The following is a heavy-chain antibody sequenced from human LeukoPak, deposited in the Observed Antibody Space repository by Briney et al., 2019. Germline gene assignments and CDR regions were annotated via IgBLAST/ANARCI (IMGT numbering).Heavy chain of an antibody. D-gene: IGHD2-21*02. Sequence: PGGSLRLSCAASGFTFSSYAMHWVRQAPGKGLEWVAVISYDGSNKYYADSVKGRFTISRDNSKNTLYLQMNSLRAEDTAVYYCHVVATAYDAFDIWGQGTMVTVSS. CDR1: GFTFSSYA. CDR2: ISYDGSNK. V-gene: IGHV3-30*04. J-gene: IGHJ3*02. CDR3: HVVATAYDAFDI.